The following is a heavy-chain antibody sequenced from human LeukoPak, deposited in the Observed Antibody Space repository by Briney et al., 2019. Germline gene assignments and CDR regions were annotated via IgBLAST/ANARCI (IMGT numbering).Heavy chain of an antibody. CDR3: ARTHHYYGSGSYYRYNWLDP. J-gene: IGHJ5*02. CDR2: INHSGST. D-gene: IGHD3-10*01. Sequence: SETLSLTCAVYGGSFSGYYWSWIRQPPGKGLEWIGEINHSGSTNYNPSLKSRVTISVDTSKNQFSLKLSSVTAADTAVYYCARTHHYYGSGSYYRYNWLDPWGQGTLVTVSS. V-gene: IGHV4-34*01. CDR1: GGSFSGYY.